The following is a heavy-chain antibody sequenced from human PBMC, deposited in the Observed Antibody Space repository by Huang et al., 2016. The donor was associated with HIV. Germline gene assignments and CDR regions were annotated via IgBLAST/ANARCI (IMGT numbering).Heavy chain of an antibody. J-gene: IGHJ2*01. CDR1: GGSFTNYY. V-gene: IGHV4-34*01. Sequence: QQQLQQWGAGLLKPSETLSLTCAVYGGSFTNYYWGWIRQPPGKGLEWIGEINNGGRTQYSQALKRRVTISLDPSKNQVSLKLGAVRAADTAVYYCVRGPRYVSADWYARLRNYWFFDLWGRGSLVSVSS. CDR3: VRGPRYVSADWYARLRNYWFFDL. D-gene: IGHD3-9*01. CDR2: INNGGRT.